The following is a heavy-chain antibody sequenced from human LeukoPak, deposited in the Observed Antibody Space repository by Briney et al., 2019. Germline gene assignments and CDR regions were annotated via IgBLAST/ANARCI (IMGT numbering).Heavy chain of an antibody. CDR1: GFTFSSYA. CDR2: ISSSGGST. J-gene: IGHJ3*02. D-gene: IGHD3-10*01. Sequence: GGSLRLSCAASGFTFSSYAMHWVRQAPGKGLEYVSAISSSGGSTYYANSVKGRFTISRDNSKNTLYLQMGSLRAEDMAVYYCARSERITMVRGGPDIWGQGTMVTVSS. CDR3: ARSERITMVRGGPDI. V-gene: IGHV3-64*01.